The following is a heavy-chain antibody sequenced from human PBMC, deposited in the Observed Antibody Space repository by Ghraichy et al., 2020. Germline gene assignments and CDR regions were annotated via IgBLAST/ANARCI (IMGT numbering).Heavy chain of an antibody. CDR1: GGSISSSSYY. D-gene: IGHD3-22*01. J-gene: IGHJ5*02. Sequence: SETLSLTCTVSGGSISSSSYYWGWIRQPPGKGLEWIGSIYYSGSTYYNPSLKSRVTISVDTSKNQFSLKLSSVTAADTAVYYCARQYYYDSSGYYYRWFDPWGQGTLVTVSS. CDR3: ARQYYYDSSGYYYRWFDP. V-gene: IGHV4-39*01. CDR2: IYYSGST.